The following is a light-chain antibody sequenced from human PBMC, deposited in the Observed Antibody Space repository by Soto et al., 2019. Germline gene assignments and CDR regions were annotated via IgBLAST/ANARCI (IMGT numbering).Light chain of an antibody. V-gene: IGLV4-69*01. CDR3: QTCGTGTDVV. CDR1: SGHSSYA. Sequence: QSVLTQSPSASASLGASVKLTCTLSSGHSSYAIAWHQQQPEKGPRYLMKLNSDGSHSKGDGIPDRFSGSSSGAERYLTISSLQAEDEADYYCQTCGTGTDVVFGGGTKLTVL. J-gene: IGLJ2*01. CDR2: LNSDGSH.